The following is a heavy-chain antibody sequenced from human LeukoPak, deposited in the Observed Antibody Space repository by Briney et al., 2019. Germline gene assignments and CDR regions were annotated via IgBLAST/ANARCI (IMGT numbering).Heavy chain of an antibody. CDR3: TTVAPGSSSWIDAFDI. V-gene: IGHV3-15*01. J-gene: IGHJ3*02. D-gene: IGHD6-13*01. Sequence: GGSLRLSCAASGFTFSNAWMSWVRQAPGKGLEWVGRIKSKTDGGTTDYDAPVKGRFTISRDDSKNTLYLQMNSLKTEDTAVYYCTTVAPGSSSWIDAFDIWGQGTMVTVSS. CDR2: IKSKTDGGTT. CDR1: GFTFSNAW.